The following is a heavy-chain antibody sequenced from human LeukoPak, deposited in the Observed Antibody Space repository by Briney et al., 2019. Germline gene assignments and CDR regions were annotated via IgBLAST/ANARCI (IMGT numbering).Heavy chain of an antibody. Sequence: GGSLRLSCAASGFPFSINAMTWVRQAPGKGLECVSAITRDGAATYYADSVRGRFTISRDNSKNTLYLRMNSLRAEDTAIYYCAKAYGTNGYFQLPIDFWGQGTLVTVSS. CDR3: AKAYGTNGYFQLPIDF. CDR1: GFPFSINA. J-gene: IGHJ4*02. CDR2: ITRDGAAT. D-gene: IGHD2-8*01. V-gene: IGHV3-23*01.